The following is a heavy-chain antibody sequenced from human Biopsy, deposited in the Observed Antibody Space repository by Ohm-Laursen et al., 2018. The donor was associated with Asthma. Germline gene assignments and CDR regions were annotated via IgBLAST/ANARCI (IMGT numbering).Heavy chain of an antibody. CDR3: ARTYFDFLTGQVHDAFAM. CDR1: GYTFINYA. CDR2: INAANGNT. Sequence: GASVKVSCKASGYTFINYAIHWVRQAPGHSLEWMGWINAANGNTKYSQKFQGRLTISRDTSASTAYMDLSSLRSEDTAVCYCARTYFDFLTGQVHDAFAMWGQGTMVTVSS. V-gene: IGHV1-3*01. J-gene: IGHJ3*02. D-gene: IGHD3-9*01.